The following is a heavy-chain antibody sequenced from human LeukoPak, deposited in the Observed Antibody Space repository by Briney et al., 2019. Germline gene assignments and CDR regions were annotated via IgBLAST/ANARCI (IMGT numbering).Heavy chain of an antibody. Sequence: ASVKVSCKASGYTFTGYYMHWVRQAPGQGLEWMGWISAYNGNTNYAQKLQGRVTMTTDTSTSTAYMELRSLRSDDTAVYYCARVFPYYYDSSGYYQLNDYWGQGTLVTVSS. J-gene: IGHJ4*02. CDR2: ISAYNGNT. D-gene: IGHD3-22*01. CDR3: ARVFPYYYDSSGYYQLNDY. V-gene: IGHV1-18*04. CDR1: GYTFTGYY.